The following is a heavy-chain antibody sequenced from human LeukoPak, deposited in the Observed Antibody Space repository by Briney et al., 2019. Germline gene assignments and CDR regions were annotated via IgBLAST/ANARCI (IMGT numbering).Heavy chain of an antibody. Sequence: PGGSLRLSCTASGFTFDDYGMSCVRQAPGKGLEWVSGINWNGGSTGYADSVKGRFSISRDNAKNSLYLQMKSLRAEDTALYYCARTPYNYDSSGPYYWFFDLWGRGTQVTVSS. J-gene: IGHJ2*01. CDR3: ARTPYNYDSSGPYYWFFDL. CDR2: INWNGGST. V-gene: IGHV3-20*04. CDR1: GFTFDDYG. D-gene: IGHD3-22*01.